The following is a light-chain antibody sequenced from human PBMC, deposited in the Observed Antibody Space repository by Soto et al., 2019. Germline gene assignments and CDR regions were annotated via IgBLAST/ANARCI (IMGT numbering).Light chain of an antibody. J-gene: IGKJ2*01. V-gene: IGKV3-20*01. CDR1: QSISSNY. CDR2: GSS. CDR3: HHYGDSPYA. Sequence: IVLTQSPGTLSLSPGTRATLSCRASQSISSNYLAWYQQKPGQPPRLLIYGSSSRATGIPDRFSGGGSGTDFTLTISRLEPEDFAMYYCHHYGDSPYAFGQGTKLEIK.